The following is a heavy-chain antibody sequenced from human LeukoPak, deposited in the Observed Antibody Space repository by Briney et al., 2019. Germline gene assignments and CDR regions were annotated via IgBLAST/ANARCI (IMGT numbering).Heavy chain of an antibody. V-gene: IGHV4-4*07. D-gene: IGHD5-18*01. Sequence: TSETLSLTCTVSGGSISSYYWSWIRQPAGKGLEWIGRIYTSGSTNYNPSLKSRVTMSVDTSKNQFSLKLSSVTAADTAVYYCASTLYSYGTDYFDYWGQGTLVTVSS. J-gene: IGHJ4*02. CDR2: IYTSGST. CDR1: GGSISSYY. CDR3: ASTLYSYGTDYFDY.